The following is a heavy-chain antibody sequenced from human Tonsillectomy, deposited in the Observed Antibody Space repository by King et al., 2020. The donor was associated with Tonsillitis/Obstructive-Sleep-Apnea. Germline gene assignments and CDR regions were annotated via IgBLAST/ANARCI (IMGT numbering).Heavy chain of an antibody. CDR2: ISSSGSTI. V-gene: IGHV3-48*03. CDR3: ARLVVVVVAATQSGFDI. D-gene: IGHD2-15*01. J-gene: IGHJ3*02. CDR1: GFTFSSYE. Sequence: VQLVESGGGLVQPGGSLRLSCAASGFTFSSYEMNWVRQAPGKGLEWVSYISSSGSTIYYADSVKGRFTISRDNAKNSLYLQMHSLRAEDTAVYYCARLVVVVVAATQSGFDIWGQGTMVTVSS.